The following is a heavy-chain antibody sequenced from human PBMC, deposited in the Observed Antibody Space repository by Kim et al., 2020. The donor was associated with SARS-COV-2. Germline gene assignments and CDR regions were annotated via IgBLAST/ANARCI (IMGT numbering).Heavy chain of an antibody. V-gene: IGHV3-9*01. CDR2: ISWNSYSI. Sequence: GGSLRLSCAASGFTLGDYAIHWVRQAPGKGLEWVSGISWNSYSIAYAESVKGRFTISRDNAKNSIYLQMNSLRAEDTALYYCTKDIATTGTYLRAAYDIWGQGTMVIVSS. CDR3: TKDIATTGTYLRAAYDI. CDR1: GFTLGDYA. D-gene: IGHD4-17*01. J-gene: IGHJ3*02.